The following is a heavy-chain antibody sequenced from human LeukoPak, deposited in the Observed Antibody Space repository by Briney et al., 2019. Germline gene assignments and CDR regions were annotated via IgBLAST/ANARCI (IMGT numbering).Heavy chain of an antibody. CDR2: IDYSGST. CDR3: ARGDTAMVTGYYYGMDV. CDR1: GGSISSYY. Sequence: SETLSLTCTVSGGSISSYYWSWIRQPPGKGLEWIGYIDYSGSTNYNPSLKSRVTISVDTSKNQFSLKLSSVTAADTAVYYCARGDTAMVTGYYYGMDVWGQGTTVTVSS. D-gene: IGHD5-18*01. V-gene: IGHV4-59*01. J-gene: IGHJ6*02.